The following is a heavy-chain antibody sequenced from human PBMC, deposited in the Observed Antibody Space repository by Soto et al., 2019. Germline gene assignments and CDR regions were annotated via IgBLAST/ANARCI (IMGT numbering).Heavy chain of an antibody. Sequence: QLQLVESGGNVVQPGRSLRLSCAASGFTFTTYAMHWVRQAPGTGLEWLAIISHDGNFEYYADSVKGRFTISRDDSKNTIYLQMNSLRGDDSGVYFCARGVAISAALSFGMDVWGQGTTVSVSS. CDR3: ARGVAISAALSFGMDV. D-gene: IGHD3-16*01. V-gene: IGHV3-33*01. CDR2: ISHDGNFE. CDR1: GFTFTTYA. J-gene: IGHJ6*02.